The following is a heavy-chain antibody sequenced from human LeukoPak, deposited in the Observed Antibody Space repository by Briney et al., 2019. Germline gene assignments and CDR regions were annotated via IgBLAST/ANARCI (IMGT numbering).Heavy chain of an antibody. CDR3: ASELAYCGGDCYSAFDT. D-gene: IGHD2-21*02. J-gene: IGHJ3*02. V-gene: IGHV3-30*03. Sequence: QTGGSLRLSCAASGFTLSSYGMHWVRQAPGKGLEWVAGKSYDGSNKYSADSVKGQFTISRDNSKNTLYLQMNSLRAEDTAVYYCASELAYCGGDCYSAFDTWGQGTMVTVSS. CDR1: GFTLSSYG. CDR2: KSYDGSNK.